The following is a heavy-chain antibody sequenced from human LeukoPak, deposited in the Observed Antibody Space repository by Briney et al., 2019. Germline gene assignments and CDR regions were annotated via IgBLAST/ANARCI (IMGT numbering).Heavy chain of an antibody. CDR1: GGSISSGSYY. V-gene: IGHV4-61*02. CDR3: ARDTPVVPAYWYFDL. Sequence: PSETLSLTCTVSGGSISSGSYYWSWIRQPAGKGLEWIGRIYTSGSTNYNPSLKSRVTISVDTSKNQFSLKLSSVTAADTAVYYCARDTPVVPAYWYFDLWGRGTLVTVSS. D-gene: IGHD2-2*01. J-gene: IGHJ2*01. CDR2: IYTSGST.